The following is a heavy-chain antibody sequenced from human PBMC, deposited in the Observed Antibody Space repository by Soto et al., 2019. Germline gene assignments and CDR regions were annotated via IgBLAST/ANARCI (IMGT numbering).Heavy chain of an antibody. V-gene: IGHV1-46*01. Sequence: QVQLVQSGAEVKKPGASVKVSCKASGYTFTSYYMHWVRQAPGQGLEWMGIINPSGGSTSYAQKFQGRATTTRDTTTSTVYMELSSLRSEDTAVYYCARDLGVRGVIIHPFDYWGQGTLVTVSS. J-gene: IGHJ4*02. CDR2: INPSGGST. D-gene: IGHD3-10*01. CDR1: GYTFTSYY. CDR3: ARDLGVRGVIIHPFDY.